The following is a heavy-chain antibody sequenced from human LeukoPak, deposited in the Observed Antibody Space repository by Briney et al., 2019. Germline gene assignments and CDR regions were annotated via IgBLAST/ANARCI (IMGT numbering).Heavy chain of an antibody. J-gene: IGHJ5*02. CDR2: ISSSSSYI. CDR3: ARVAYGNYVAP. V-gene: IGHV3-21*01. Sequence: GGSLRLSCAASGFTFSSYSMNWVRQAPGKGLEWVSTISSSSSYIYYADSVKGRFTISRDNAKNSLYLQMNSLRAEDTAVYYCARVAYGNYVAPWGQGTLVTVSS. CDR1: GFTFSSYS. D-gene: IGHD4-11*01.